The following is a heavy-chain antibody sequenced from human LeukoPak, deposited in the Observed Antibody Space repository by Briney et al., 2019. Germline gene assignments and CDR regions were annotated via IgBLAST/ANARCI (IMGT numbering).Heavy chain of an antibody. CDR1: GFTFSSYS. D-gene: IGHD3-10*01. CDR2: ISSSSSTI. V-gene: IGHV3-48*01. Sequence: AGGSLRLSCAASGFTFSSYSMNWVRQAPGKGLEWVSYISSSSSTIYYADSVKGRFTISRDNAKNSLYLQMNSLRAEDTAVYYCAKGHRGTMVRGAIDYWGQGTLVTVSS. CDR3: AKGHRGTMVRGAIDY. J-gene: IGHJ4*02.